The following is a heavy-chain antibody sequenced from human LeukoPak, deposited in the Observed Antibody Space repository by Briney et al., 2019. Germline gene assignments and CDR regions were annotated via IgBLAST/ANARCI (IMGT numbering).Heavy chain of an antibody. CDR2: ISSSSSYI. J-gene: IGHJ3*02. V-gene: IGHV3-21*01. CDR1: GFTFSSYS. CDR3: ARGLGSSSSSDAFDI. Sequence: GGSLRLSCAASGFTFSSYSMNWVRQAPGKGLEWVSSISSSSSYIYYADSVKGRFTISRDNAKNSLYLQMNILRAEDTAVYYCARGLGSSSSSDAFDIWGQGTMVTVSS. D-gene: IGHD6-6*01.